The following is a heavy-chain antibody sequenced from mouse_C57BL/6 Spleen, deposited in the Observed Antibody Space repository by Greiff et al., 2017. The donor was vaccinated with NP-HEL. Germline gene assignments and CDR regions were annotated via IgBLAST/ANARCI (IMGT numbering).Heavy chain of an antibody. CDR1: GYAFTNYL. V-gene: IGHV1-54*01. CDR2: INPGSGGT. Sequence: VQLQESGAELVRPGTSVKVSCKASGYAFTNYLIEWVKQRPGQGLEWIGVINPGSGGTNYNEKFKGKATLTADKSSSTAYMQLSSLTSEDSAVYFCARDVGAYYFDYWGQGTTLTVSS. CDR3: ARDVGAYYFDY. J-gene: IGHJ2*01.